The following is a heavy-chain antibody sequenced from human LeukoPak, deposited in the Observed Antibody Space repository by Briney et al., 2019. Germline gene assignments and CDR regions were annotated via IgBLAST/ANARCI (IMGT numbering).Heavy chain of an antibody. Sequence: SETLSLTCTVSGGSISSYYWSWIRQPPGKGLEWIGYIYYSGSTNYNPSLKSRVTISVDTSKNQFSLKLSSVTAADTAVYYCARVKSDYYDSSGLQDYWGQGTLVTVSS. J-gene: IGHJ4*02. CDR1: GGSISSYY. CDR3: ARVKSDYYDSSGLQDY. D-gene: IGHD3-22*01. CDR2: IYYSGST. V-gene: IGHV4-59*12.